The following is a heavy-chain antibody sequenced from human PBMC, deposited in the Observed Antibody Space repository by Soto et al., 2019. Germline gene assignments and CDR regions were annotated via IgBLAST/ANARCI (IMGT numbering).Heavy chain of an antibody. D-gene: IGHD5-18*01. Sequence: PSETLSLTCTVSGGAISSYCWSWFRQPPGKGMEWIGYIYYSGSTNYNPSLKSRVTISVDTSKNQFSLKLSSVTAADTAVYYCARDHTGGYSYGSHYYYGMDVWGQGTTVTVSS. CDR2: IYYSGST. CDR1: GGAISSYC. V-gene: IGHV4-59*01. CDR3: ARDHTGGYSYGSHYYYGMDV. J-gene: IGHJ6*02.